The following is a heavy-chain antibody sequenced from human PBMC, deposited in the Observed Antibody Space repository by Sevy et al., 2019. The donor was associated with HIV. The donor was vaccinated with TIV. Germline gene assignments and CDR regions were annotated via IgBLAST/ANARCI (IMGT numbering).Heavy chain of an antibody. CDR3: ARGTRYSVSDYLGDDAFDI. Sequence: GGSLRLSCAASGFTFSRYDMHWVRQATGKGLEWVSSIGTAGDTYYPGSVKGRFTISREIAKKSLYLQMNSLRAGDTAVYYCARGTRYSVSDYLGDDAFDICGQGTMVTVSS. CDR2: IGTAGDT. V-gene: IGHV3-13*01. J-gene: IGHJ3*02. CDR1: GFTFSRYD. D-gene: IGHD1-26*01.